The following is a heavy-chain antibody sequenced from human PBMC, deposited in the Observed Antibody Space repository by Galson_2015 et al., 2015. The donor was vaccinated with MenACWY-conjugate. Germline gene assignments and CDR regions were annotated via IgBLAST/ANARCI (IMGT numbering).Heavy chain of an antibody. Sequence: SLRLAGAASGFTFSNYVMSWVRQAPGKGLEWVSTISGAGDSTFYSDSVKGRFTISRDNSKDTLYLQMNSLRADDTAVYYCTKGRNLEGGGHWGQGSLVTVSP. CDR3: TKGRNLEGGGH. CDR2: ISGAGDST. CDR1: GFTFSNYV. V-gene: IGHV3-23*01. D-gene: IGHD3-3*01. J-gene: IGHJ4*02.